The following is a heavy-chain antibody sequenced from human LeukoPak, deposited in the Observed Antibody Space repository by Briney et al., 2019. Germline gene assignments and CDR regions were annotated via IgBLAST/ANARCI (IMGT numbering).Heavy chain of an antibody. CDR3: AKGPNYGSRVDYSDF. Sequence: GGSLRLSCAASGSTFSRHWMTWVRQAPGKGLEWMASIKQGGSEKYYADSVKGRFTVSRDDAKSSLYLQMNSLSADDTAVYYWAKGPNYGSRVDYSDFWGQGTKVTVSS. CDR1: GSTFSRHW. CDR2: IKQGGSEK. V-gene: IGHV3-7*01. J-gene: IGHJ4*02. D-gene: IGHD4-17*01.